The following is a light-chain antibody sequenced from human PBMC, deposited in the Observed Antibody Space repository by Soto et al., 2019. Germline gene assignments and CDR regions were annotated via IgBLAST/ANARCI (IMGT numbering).Light chain of an antibody. Sequence: EIVLTQSPATLSLSPGERATLSCRASQSVSSYLAWYQQKPGQAPRLLIYDASNRATGIPARFSGSGSGTYFTLTISSLEPEDFAVYYCQQRSNWLMYTFGQGTKLEIK. J-gene: IGKJ2*01. V-gene: IGKV3-11*01. CDR3: QQRSNWLMYT. CDR1: QSVSSY. CDR2: DAS.